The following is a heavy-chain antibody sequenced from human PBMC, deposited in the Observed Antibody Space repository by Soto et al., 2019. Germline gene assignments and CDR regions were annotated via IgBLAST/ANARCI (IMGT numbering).Heavy chain of an antibody. D-gene: IGHD6-19*01. CDR1: GFTFSSYS. J-gene: IGHJ4*02. V-gene: IGHV3-21*01. Sequence: EVQLVASGGGLVKPGGSLRLSCAASGFTFSSYSMNWVRQAPGKGLEWVSSLSSSSRYIYYADSVKGRFTISRDNAKNPLYLQMNSLTAEDTAVYYCARGSVAGTGDFDYWGQGTLVTVSS. CDR2: LSSSSRYI. CDR3: ARGSVAGTGDFDY.